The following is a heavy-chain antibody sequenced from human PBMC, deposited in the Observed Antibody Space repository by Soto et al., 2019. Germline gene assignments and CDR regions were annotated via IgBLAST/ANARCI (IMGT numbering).Heavy chain of an antibody. CDR2: ISASGST. CDR3: ARVGDTSGYYYNFDY. D-gene: IGHD3-22*01. Sequence: SETLSLTCAVSGGSISRYYWSWIRQPAGKGLERIGRISASGSTNYNPSLKSRVVMSVDTSKSQFSLELNSVTAADTAVYYCARVGDTSGYYYNFDYWGQGTLVTVS. V-gene: IGHV4-4*07. J-gene: IGHJ4*02. CDR1: GGSISRYY.